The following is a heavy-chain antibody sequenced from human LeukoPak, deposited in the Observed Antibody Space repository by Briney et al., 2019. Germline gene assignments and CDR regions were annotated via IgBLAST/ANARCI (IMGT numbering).Heavy chain of an antibody. D-gene: IGHD4-17*01. V-gene: IGHV4-39*01. CDR3: ARSNYGDFDY. Sequence: SETLSLFCTLSGGSISSGSYYWGWISQPPGKGLEWIGRIYYSGSTYYNPSLKSRVTISVDTSKNQFSLKLSSVTAADTAVYYCARSNYGDFDYWGQGTLVTVSS. CDR1: GGSISSGSYY. CDR2: IYYSGST. J-gene: IGHJ4*02.